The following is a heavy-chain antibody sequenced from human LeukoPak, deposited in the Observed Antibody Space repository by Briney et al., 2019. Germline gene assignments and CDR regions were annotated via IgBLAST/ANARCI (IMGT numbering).Heavy chain of an antibody. V-gene: IGHV5-51*01. D-gene: IGHD2-15*01. CDR2: IYPGDSDT. CDR3: ARHNHPPRYCSGDSCYSRYSYYYLDV. J-gene: IGHJ6*03. CDR1: GYSFTNYW. Sequence: GESLKISCKGSGYSFTNYWIGWVRQMPGKGLEWMGIIYPGDSDTKYSPPFQGQVTISADKSITTAYLQWSSLKASDTAIYYCARHNHPPRYCSGDSCYSRYSYYYLDVWGTGTTVTVSS.